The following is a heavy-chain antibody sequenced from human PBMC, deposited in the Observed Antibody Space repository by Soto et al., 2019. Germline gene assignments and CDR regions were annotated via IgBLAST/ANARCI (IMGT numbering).Heavy chain of an antibody. CDR3: ARGRTGSSGYYWCYFDL. CDR2: FIPISGTA. CDR1: GGTFSSYA. V-gene: IGHV1-69*01. Sequence: QVQLVQSGAEVKKPGSSVKVSCKASGGTFSSYAISWVRQAPGHGLEWVGGFIPISGTANCAQKFQGRVTITVDESRSTACMELSSLRDEATAVYYFARGRTGSSGYYWCYFDLLGFRTLVTGSS. J-gene: IGHJ2*01. D-gene: IGHD3-22*01.